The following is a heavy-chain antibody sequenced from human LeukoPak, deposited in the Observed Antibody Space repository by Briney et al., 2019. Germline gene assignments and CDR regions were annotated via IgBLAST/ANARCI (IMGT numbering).Heavy chain of an antibody. V-gene: IGHV4-61*02. Sequence: SETLSLTCTVSGYSISSGDNYWSWIRQPAGKGLEWIGRIYTSGSTNYNPSLKSRVTISGDTSKNQFSLRLSSVTAADTAVYYCARASYSYDINGWVPFDYWGQGTLVTVSS. CDR2: IYTSGST. CDR1: GYSISSGDNY. J-gene: IGHJ4*02. CDR3: ARASYSYDINGWVPFDY. D-gene: IGHD3-22*01.